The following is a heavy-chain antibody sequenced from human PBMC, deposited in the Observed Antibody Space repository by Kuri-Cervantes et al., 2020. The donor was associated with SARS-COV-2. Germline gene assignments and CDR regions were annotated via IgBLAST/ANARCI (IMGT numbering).Heavy chain of an antibody. D-gene: IGHD3-10*01. J-gene: IGHJ4*02. CDR1: GFTFDDYA. Sequence: GGSLRLSCAASGFTFDDYAMHWVRQAPGKGLEWVSGISWNSGSIGYADSVKGRFTISRDNSKNTLYLQMNSLRAEDTAVYYCASGPGILWFGDDYWGQGTLVTVSS. CDR2: ISWNSGSI. V-gene: IGHV3-9*01. CDR3: ASGPGILWFGDDY.